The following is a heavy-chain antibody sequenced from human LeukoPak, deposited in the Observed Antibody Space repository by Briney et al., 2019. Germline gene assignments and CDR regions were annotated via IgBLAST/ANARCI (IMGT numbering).Heavy chain of an antibody. Sequence: GGSLRLSCAASGFTFSSYGMHWVRQAPGKGLEWVAVISYDGSNKYYADSVKGRFTISRGNSKNTLYLQMNSLRAEDTAVYYCALLSSEAGGEQQLVNDAFDIWGQGTMVTVSS. J-gene: IGHJ3*02. D-gene: IGHD6-13*01. CDR2: ISYDGSNK. CDR1: GFTFSSYG. CDR3: ALLSSEAGGEQQLVNDAFDI. V-gene: IGHV3-30*03.